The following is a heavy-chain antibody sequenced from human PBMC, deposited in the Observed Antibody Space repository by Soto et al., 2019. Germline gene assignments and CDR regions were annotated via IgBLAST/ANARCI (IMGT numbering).Heavy chain of an antibody. V-gene: IGHV3-23*01. Sequence: EVHLLESGGGLGQPGGSLRPSCAASGFTFSSYAMSWVRRAPGKGLEWVSTLGGSGVSTYYADSVKGRFTISRDNSKNTLYLQMNSLRAEDTAVYYCATTTNHFDYWGQGTLVTVSS. CDR2: LGGSGVST. D-gene: IGHD1-7*01. CDR3: ATTTNHFDY. CDR1: GFTFSSYA. J-gene: IGHJ4*02.